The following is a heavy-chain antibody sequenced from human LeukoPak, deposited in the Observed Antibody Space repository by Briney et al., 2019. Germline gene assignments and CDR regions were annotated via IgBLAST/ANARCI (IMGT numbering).Heavy chain of an antibody. CDR1: GDSVSSNSVA. V-gene: IGHV6-1*01. J-gene: IGHJ4*02. Sequence: SQTPSLTCAISGDSVSSNSVAWNWIRQSPSRGLEWLGRTYYRSKWYNDYAVSVQSRITINPDTSKNQFSLQLNSVTPEDTAVYYCASSSSSSGFDYWGQGTLVTVSS. D-gene: IGHD6-6*01. CDR2: TYYRSKWYN. CDR3: ASSSSSSGFDY.